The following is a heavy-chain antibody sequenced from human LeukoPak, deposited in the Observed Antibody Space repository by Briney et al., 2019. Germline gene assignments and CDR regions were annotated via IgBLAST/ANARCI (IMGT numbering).Heavy chain of an antibody. CDR2: IKQDGSEK. J-gene: IGHJ6*03. D-gene: IGHD2-2*01. Sequence: GGSLRLSCAASGFTFSSYWMSWVRQAPGKGLEWMANIKQDGSEKYYVDSVKGRFTISRDNAKNSLYLQMNSLRAEDTAVYYCARERLLGYCSSTSCYQSSYYYYMDVWGKGTTVTVSS. CDR1: GFTFSSYW. V-gene: IGHV3-7*01. CDR3: ARERLLGYCSSTSCYQSSYYYYMDV.